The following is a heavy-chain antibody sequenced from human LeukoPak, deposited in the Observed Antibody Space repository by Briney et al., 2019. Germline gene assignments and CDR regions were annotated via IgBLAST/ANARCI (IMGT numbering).Heavy chain of an antibody. J-gene: IGHJ4*02. CDR1: GFTFSSFE. CDR3: AKVKPDYCGGDCYSPFDY. CDR2: MSNSGRTI. V-gene: IGHV3-48*03. Sequence: GGSLRLSCAASGFTFSSFEMNWVRQAPGKGLEWVSYMSNSGRTIYYTDSVKGRFTISRDNAKNSLYLQMNSLRAEDTAVYYCAKVKPDYCGGDCYSPFDYWGQGTLVTVSS. D-gene: IGHD2-21*02.